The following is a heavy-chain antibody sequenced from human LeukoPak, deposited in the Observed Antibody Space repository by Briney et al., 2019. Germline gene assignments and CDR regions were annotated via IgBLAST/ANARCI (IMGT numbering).Heavy chain of an antibody. CDR2: ILHDGSNK. D-gene: IGHD5-18*01. J-gene: IGHJ4*02. V-gene: IGHV3-30*03. Sequence: GGSLRLSCAASGFTFSSYAMHWVRQAPGKGLELVAVILHDGSNKQYADSVKGRFTISRDNSKNTLYLQMNSLRAEDTAVYYCATLSGDSHGYDYWGQGTLVTVSS. CDR1: GFTFSSYA. CDR3: ATLSGDSHGYDY.